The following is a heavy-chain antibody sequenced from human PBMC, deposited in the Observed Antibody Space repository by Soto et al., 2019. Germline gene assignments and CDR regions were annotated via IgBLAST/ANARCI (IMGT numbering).Heavy chain of an antibody. CDR1: GGSISSYY. CDR2: IYYSGST. D-gene: IGHD3-16*02. V-gene: IGHV4-59*01. CDR3: ARGAVGDYDYIWGSYRSPYYFDY. Sequence: SETLSLTCTVSGGSISSYYWSWIRQPPGKGLEWIGYIYYSGSTNYNPSLKSRVTISVDTSKNQFSLKLSSVTAADTAVYYCARGAVGDYDYIWGSYRSPYYFDYWGQGTLVTGSS. J-gene: IGHJ4*02.